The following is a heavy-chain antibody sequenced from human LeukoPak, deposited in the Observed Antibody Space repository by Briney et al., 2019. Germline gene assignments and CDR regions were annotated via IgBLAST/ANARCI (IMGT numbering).Heavy chain of an antibody. CDR3: ASRAYQQTVGATDY. D-gene: IGHD1-26*01. V-gene: IGHV3-23*01. Sequence: GGSLRLSCAASGFTFSSYAMSWVRQAPGKGLEWVSAISGSGGSTYYADSVKGRFTISRDNSKNTLYLQMNSLRAEDTAVYYCASRAYQQTVGATDYWGQGTLVTVSS. CDR2: ISGSGGST. CDR1: GFTFSSYA. J-gene: IGHJ4*02.